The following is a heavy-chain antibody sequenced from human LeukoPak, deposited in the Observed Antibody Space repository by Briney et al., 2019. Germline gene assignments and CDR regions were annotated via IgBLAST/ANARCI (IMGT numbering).Heavy chain of an antibody. CDR2: IYYSGST. V-gene: IGHV4-59*12. CDR3: ATSHSSSWYVFDY. J-gene: IGHJ4*02. D-gene: IGHD6-13*01. Sequence: SETLSLTCTVSGGSISSYYWSWIRQPPGKGLEWIGYIYYSGSTNYNPSLKSRVTISVDTSKNQFSLQLNSVTPEDTAVYYCATSHSSSWYVFDYWGQGTLVTVSS. CDR1: GGSISSYY.